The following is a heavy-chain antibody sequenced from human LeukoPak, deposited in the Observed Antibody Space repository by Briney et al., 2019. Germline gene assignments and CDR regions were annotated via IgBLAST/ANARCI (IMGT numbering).Heavy chain of an antibody. CDR1: AFTFSSYS. Sequence: GGSLRLSCAASAFTFSSYSMNWVRQAPGKGLEWVSSISSSGSYIYYADSVKGRFTISRDNAKNSLYLEMSSLRAEDTAEYYCARLFGEVTIYDYWGQGTLVTVSS. CDR2: ISSSGSYI. D-gene: IGHD3-10*01. CDR3: ARLFGEVTIYDY. J-gene: IGHJ4*02. V-gene: IGHV3-21*01.